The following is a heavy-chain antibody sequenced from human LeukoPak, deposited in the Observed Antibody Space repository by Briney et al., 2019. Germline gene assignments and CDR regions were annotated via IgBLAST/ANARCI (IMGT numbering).Heavy chain of an antibody. Sequence: GASVKVSCEASGYTFTSYYMHWVRQAPGQGLEWMGIINPSGGSTSYAQKFQGRVTMTRDTSTSTVYMELSSLRSEDTAVYYCAREGGLVAGSVTRHFDLWGRGTLVTVSS. CDR1: GYTFTSYY. CDR3: AREGGLVAGSVTRHFDL. D-gene: IGHD3-10*01. J-gene: IGHJ2*01. V-gene: IGHV1-46*01. CDR2: INPSGGST.